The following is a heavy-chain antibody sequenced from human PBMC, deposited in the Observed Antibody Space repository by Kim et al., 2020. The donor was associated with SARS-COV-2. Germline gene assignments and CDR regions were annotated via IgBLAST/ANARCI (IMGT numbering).Heavy chain of an antibody. V-gene: IGHV4-38-2*02. CDR1: GYSISSGYY. D-gene: IGHD2-8*01. Sequence: SETLSLTCTVSGYSISSGYYWGWIRQPPGKGLEWIGSIYHSGSTYYNPSLKSRVTISVDTSKNQFSLKLSSVTAADTAVYYCARVMGDIVLMVYAHWGMDVWGQGTTVTVSS. J-gene: IGHJ6*02. CDR2: IYHSGST. CDR3: ARVMGDIVLMVYAHWGMDV.